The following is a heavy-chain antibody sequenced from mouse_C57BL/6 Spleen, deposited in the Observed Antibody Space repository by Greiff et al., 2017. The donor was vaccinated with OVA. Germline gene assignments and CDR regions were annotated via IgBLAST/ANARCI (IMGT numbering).Heavy chain of an antibody. D-gene: IGHD1-1*01. CDR3: ARGNYYGSRGDY. CDR1: GYTFTSYW. V-gene: IGHV1-52*01. J-gene: IGHJ2*01. CDR2: IDPSDSET. Sequence: VQLQQPGAELVRPGSSVKLSCKASGYTFTSYWMHWVKQRPIQGLEWIGNIDPSDSETHYNQKFKDKATLTVDKSSSTAYMQLSSLTSEDSAVYYCARGNYYGSRGDYWGQGTTLTVSS.